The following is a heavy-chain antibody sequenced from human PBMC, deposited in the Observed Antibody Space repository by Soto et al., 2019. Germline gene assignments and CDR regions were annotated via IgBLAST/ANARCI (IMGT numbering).Heavy chain of an antibody. D-gene: IGHD3-3*01. CDR1: GFTFSDYY. CDR2: ISSSRSYT. CDR3: ARDSRPVYDFWSGYFSYYYYYGMDV. J-gene: IGHJ6*02. V-gene: IGHV3-11*06. Sequence: QVQLVESGGGLVKPGGSLRLSCAASGFTFSDYYMSWIRQAPGKGLEWVSYISSSRSYTNYADSVKGRFTISRDNAKNSLYLQMNSLRAEDTAVYYCARDSRPVYDFWSGYFSYYYYYGMDVWGQGTTVTVSS.